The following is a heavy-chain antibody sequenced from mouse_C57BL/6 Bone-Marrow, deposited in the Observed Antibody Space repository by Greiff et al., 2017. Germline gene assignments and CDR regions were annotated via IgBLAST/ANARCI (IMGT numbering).Heavy chain of an antibody. V-gene: IGHV5-6*01. CDR1: GFTFSSYG. Sequence: EVLLVESGGDLVKPGGSLKLSCAASGFTFSSYGMSWVRQTPDKRLEWVANISTGGSYTYYPDNVKGRFTISRDNAKNTLYLQLSSLKSEDTAMYYCARRDYYSNFYAFAYWGQGTLVTVSS. CDR2: ISTGGSYT. CDR3: ARRDYYSNFYAFAY. D-gene: IGHD2-5*01. J-gene: IGHJ3*01.